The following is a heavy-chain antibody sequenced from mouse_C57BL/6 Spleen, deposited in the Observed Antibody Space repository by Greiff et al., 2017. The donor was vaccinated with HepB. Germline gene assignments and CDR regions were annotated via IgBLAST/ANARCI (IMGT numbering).Heavy chain of an antibody. CDR2: ISDGGSYT. V-gene: IGHV5-4*03. CDR1: GFTFSSYA. D-gene: IGHD2-3*01. CDR3: ARVGSMRSYYAMDY. J-gene: IGHJ4*01. Sequence: EVKLVESGGGLVKPGGSLKLSCAASGFTFSSYAMSWVRQTPEKRLEWVATISDGGSYTYYPDNVKGRFTISRDNAKNNLYLQMSHLKSEDTAMYDWARVGSMRSYYAMDYWGQGTSVTVSS.